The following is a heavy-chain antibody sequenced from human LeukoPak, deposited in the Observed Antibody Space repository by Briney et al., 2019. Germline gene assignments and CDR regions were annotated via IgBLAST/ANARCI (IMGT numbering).Heavy chain of an antibody. CDR3: TTDEWFGELTRGYFDY. Sequence: GGSLRLSCAASGFTFSNAWMSWVRQAPGKGLEWVGRIKSKTDGGTTDYAAPVKGRFTISRDDSKNTLYLQMNSLKAEDTAVYYCTTDEWFGELTRGYFDYWGQGTLVTVSS. D-gene: IGHD3-10*01. J-gene: IGHJ4*02. CDR2: IKSKTDGGTT. CDR1: GFTFSNAW. V-gene: IGHV3-15*01.